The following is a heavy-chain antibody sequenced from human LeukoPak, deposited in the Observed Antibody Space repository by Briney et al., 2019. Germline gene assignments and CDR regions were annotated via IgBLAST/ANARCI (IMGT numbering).Heavy chain of an antibody. D-gene: IGHD3-10*01. J-gene: IGHJ4*02. Sequence: SETLSLTCTVSGGSISSYYWSWIRQPPRKGLEWIGYIYYSGSTNYNPSLKSRVTISVDTSKNQFSLKLSSVTAADTAVYYCARHAITMVVFDYWGQGTLVTVSS. CDR3: ARHAITMVVFDY. CDR1: GGSISSYY. CDR2: IYYSGST. V-gene: IGHV4-59*08.